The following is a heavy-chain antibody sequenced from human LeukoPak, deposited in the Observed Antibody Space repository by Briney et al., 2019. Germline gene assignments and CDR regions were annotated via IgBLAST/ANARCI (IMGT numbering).Heavy chain of an antibody. CDR3: AGLTTTAWYFDL. CDR1: GGSNIRGGYS. Sequence: SETLSLTCAASGGSNIRGGYSGSWLRKPPGKGLEWIGYIYHSGSTYYNPSLKSRVTMSLDRSKNQFSLEVSSVTAADTAVYYCAGLTTTAWYFDLWGRGTLVTVSS. CDR2: IYHSGST. J-gene: IGHJ2*01. V-gene: IGHV4-30-2*01. D-gene: IGHD1-26*01.